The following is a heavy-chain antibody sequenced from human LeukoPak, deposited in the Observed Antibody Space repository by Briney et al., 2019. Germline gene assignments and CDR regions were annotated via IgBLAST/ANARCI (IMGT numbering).Heavy chain of an antibody. V-gene: IGHV4-39*01. Sequence: SETLSLTCTVSGGSISSSSYYWGWIRQPPGTGLEWIGSIYYSGSTYYNPSLKSRVTVSVDTSKNQFSLKLSSVTAADTAVYYCARQTNNWNDPNFDYWGQGTLVTVSS. D-gene: IGHD1-20*01. CDR3: ARQTNNWNDPNFDY. CDR1: GGSISSSSYY. CDR2: IYYSGST. J-gene: IGHJ4*02.